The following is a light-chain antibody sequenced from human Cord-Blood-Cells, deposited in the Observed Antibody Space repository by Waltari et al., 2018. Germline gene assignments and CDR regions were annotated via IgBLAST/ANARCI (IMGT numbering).Light chain of an antibody. CDR1: SRDVGSYNL. CDR3: CSYAGSSTL. J-gene: IGLJ2*01. Sequence: QSALTQPASVSGSPGQSITISCTGTSRDVGSYNLVSWYQQHPGKAPKLMIYEVSKRPSGVSNRFSGSKSGNTASLTISGLQAEDEADYYCCSYAGSSTLFGGGTKLTVL. CDR2: EVS. V-gene: IGLV2-23*02.